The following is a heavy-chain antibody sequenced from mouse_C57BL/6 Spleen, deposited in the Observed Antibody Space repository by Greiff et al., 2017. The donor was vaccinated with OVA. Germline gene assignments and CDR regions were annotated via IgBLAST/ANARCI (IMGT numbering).Heavy chain of an antibody. V-gene: IGHV1-82*01. J-gene: IGHJ3*01. CDR3: ARWDTTVVDAFAY. Sequence: VQLVESGPELVWHGPSFNISCKASGYAFSSSWMNWVKQRPGKGLEWIGRIYPGDGDTNYNGKFKGKATLTADKSSSTAYMQLSSLTSEDSAVYFCARWDTTVVDAFAYWGQGTLVTVSA. D-gene: IGHD1-1*01. CDR2: IYPGDGDT. CDR1: GYAFSSSW.